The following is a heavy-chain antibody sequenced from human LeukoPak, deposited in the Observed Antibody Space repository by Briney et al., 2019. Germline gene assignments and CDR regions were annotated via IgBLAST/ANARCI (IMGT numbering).Heavy chain of an antibody. CDR1: GFTFSSYA. J-gene: IGHJ3*02. D-gene: IGHD1-14*01. V-gene: IGHV3-23*01. CDR3: AKAKVSRGGYNRPDAFDI. Sequence: GGSLRISCAASGFTFSSYAINWVRQAPGKGLEWVSVISGSGGSTDYADSVKGRFTISRDNSKNTLYLQMNSLRAEDTAVYYCAKAKVSRGGYNRPDAFDIWGQGTMVTVSS. CDR2: ISGSGGST.